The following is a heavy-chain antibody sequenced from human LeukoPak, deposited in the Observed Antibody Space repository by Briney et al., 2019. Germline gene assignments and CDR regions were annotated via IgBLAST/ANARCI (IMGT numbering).Heavy chain of an antibody. CDR3: VSPTADYPFLYYFDS. CDR2: ISSDGNSK. CDR1: GVSFRSYS. D-gene: IGHD5-12*01. V-gene: IGHV3-30*01. Sequence: GGSLRLSCAASGVSFRSYSIHWVRQAPGKGLEWVAVISSDGNSKNFALSVKGRFAISRDNSKNTLFLQMNNLRSEDTALYYCVSPTADYPFLYYFDSWGQGTLVTVSS. J-gene: IGHJ4*02.